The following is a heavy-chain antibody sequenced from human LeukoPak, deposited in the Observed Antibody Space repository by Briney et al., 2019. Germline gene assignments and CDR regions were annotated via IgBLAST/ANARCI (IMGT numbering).Heavy chain of an antibody. CDR1: GGSFSGYY. CDR3: AREDSDRLVGTTTPFYYYYMDV. Sequence: SETLSLTCAVYGGSFSGYYWSWIRQPPGKGLEWIGEINHSGSTNYNPSLKSRVTISVDTSKNQFSLKLSSVTAADTAVYYCAREDSDRLVGTTTPFYYYYMDVWGKGTTVTVSS. CDR2: INHSGST. V-gene: IGHV4-34*01. J-gene: IGHJ6*03. D-gene: IGHD1-26*01.